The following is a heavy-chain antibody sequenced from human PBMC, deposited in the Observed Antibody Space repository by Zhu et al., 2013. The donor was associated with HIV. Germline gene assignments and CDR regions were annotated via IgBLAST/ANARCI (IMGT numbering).Heavy chain of an antibody. J-gene: IGHJ6*02. Sequence: QVQLVQSGAEVKKPGSAVRVSCKASRGTFSTYTVNWVRQAPGQGLEWMGRIIPILNIEHYAQKFQGRVTITADKSTTTVYMDLSSLVSEDTAVYYCARVRGYDDRSGYPDYYYGLDLWGQGTAVTVSS. CDR1: RGTFSTYT. CDR2: IIPILNIE. V-gene: IGHV1-69*02. D-gene: IGHD3-22*01. CDR3: ARVRGYDDRSGYPDYYYGLDL.